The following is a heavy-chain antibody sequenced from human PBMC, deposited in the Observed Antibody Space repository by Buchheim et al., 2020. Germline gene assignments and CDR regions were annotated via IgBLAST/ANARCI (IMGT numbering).Heavy chain of an antibody. J-gene: IGHJ6*02. D-gene: IGHD4-17*01. Sequence: EVQLVESGGGLVKPGGSLRLSCAASGFTFSNAWMSWVRQAPGKGLEWVGRIKSKTDGGTTDYAAPVKGRFTISRDDSKHTLYLQMNSLKTEDTAVYYCTARSTVTTWFYYYGMDVWGQGTT. CDR2: IKSKTDGGTT. CDR3: TARSTVTTWFYYYGMDV. CDR1: GFTFSNAW. V-gene: IGHV3-15*01.